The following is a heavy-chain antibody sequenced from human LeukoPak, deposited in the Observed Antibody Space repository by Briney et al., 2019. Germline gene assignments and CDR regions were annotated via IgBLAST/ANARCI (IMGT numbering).Heavy chain of an antibody. CDR3: AREGRGYCSGGSCYWFDY. CDR1: GGSISSGDYY. D-gene: IGHD2-15*01. Sequence: PSETLSLTCTVSGGSISSGDYYWSWLRQPPGKGREWIGYIYYSGSTYYNPSLKSRLSISVNTSKTQFSLKLSSVTAADTAVYYCAREGRGYCSGGSCYWFDYWGQGTLVTVSS. CDR2: IYYSGST. V-gene: IGHV4-30-4*01. J-gene: IGHJ4*02.